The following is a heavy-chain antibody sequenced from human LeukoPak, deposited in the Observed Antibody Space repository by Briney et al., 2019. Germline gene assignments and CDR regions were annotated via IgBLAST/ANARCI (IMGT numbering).Heavy chain of an antibody. CDR1: GGSISSSSYY. V-gene: IGHV4-39*01. CDR3: ATYSHSSSWTRDYFDY. CDR2: IYYSGST. Sequence: ASETLSLTCTVSGGSISSSSYYWGWIRQPPGKGLEWIGSIYYSGSTYYNPSLKSRVTISVDTSKNQFSLKLSSVTAADTAVYYCATYSHSSSWTRDYFDYWGQGTLVTVSS. D-gene: IGHD6-13*01. J-gene: IGHJ4*02.